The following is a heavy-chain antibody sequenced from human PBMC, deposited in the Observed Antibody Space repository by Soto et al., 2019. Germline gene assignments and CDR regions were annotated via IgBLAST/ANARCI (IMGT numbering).Heavy chain of an antibody. CDR1: GGSFSGYY. J-gene: IGHJ5*02. CDR2: INHSGST. CDR3: ARAVKMTTTGGPRWFDP. Sequence: QVQLQQWGAGLLKPSETLSLTCAVYGGSFSGYYWSWIRQPPGKGLEWIGEINHSGSTNYNPSLKSRVTISVDTSKNQFSLKLSSVTAADTAVYYCARAVKMTTTGGPRWFDPWGQGTLVTVSS. D-gene: IGHD4-4*01. V-gene: IGHV4-34*01.